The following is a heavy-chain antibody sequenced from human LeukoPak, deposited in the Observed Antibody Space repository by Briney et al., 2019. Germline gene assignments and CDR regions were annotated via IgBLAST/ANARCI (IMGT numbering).Heavy chain of an antibody. J-gene: IGHJ4*02. Sequence: PSETLSLTCTVSGGSISSGGYYWSWIRQHPGKGLEWIGYIYYSGSTYYNPSLKSRVTISVDTSKNQFSLKVSSVTAADTAVYYCGRLTYGDFTVDYWGQGTLVTVSS. CDR1: GGSISSGGYY. V-gene: IGHV4-31*03. CDR2: IYYSGST. CDR3: GRLTYGDFTVDY. D-gene: IGHD4-17*01.